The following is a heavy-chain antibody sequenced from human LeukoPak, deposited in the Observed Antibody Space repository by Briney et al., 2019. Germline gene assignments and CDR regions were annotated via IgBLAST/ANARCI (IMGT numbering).Heavy chain of an antibody. V-gene: IGHV1-18*01. CDR2: IITYNGNT. Sequence: ASVKVSCKASGYTFTSYGISWVRQAPGQGLEWMGYIITYNGNTNYAQKLQGRVTMTTDTSTSTAYMELRSLRSDDTAVYYCARDTKRSRARWENLGIDPWGQGTLVTVSS. CDR3: ARDTKRSRARWENLGIDP. J-gene: IGHJ5*02. D-gene: IGHD3-16*01. CDR1: GYTFTSYG.